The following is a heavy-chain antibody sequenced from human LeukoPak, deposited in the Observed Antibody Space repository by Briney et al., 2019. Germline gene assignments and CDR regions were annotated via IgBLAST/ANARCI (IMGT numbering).Heavy chain of an antibody. Sequence: ASVKVSCKASGYTFTGYYMHWVRQAPGQGLEWMGWINPNSGGTNYAQKFQGRVTMTRDTSISTAYMELSRLRSDDTAVYYCARGWDIVVVPAAITWFDPWGQGTLVTVSS. CDR1: GYTFTGYY. CDR2: INPNSGGT. V-gene: IGHV1-2*02. D-gene: IGHD2-2*01. J-gene: IGHJ5*02. CDR3: ARGWDIVVVPAAITWFDP.